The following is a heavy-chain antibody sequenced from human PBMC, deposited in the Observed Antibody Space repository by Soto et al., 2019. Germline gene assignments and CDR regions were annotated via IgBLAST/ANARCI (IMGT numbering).Heavy chain of an antibody. Sequence: SVNVSRKSNGYNFIDYYLHWVRQPHCQGHEWMGWINPNTGGPLFAQKFNSSDTMTNDTSINTVYMELSRLRSDDTAVYYCARDKGPVYGIGRIGYYLDYWGQGTLVTVSS. D-gene: IGHD2-8*01. J-gene: IGHJ4*02. CDR1: GYNFIDYY. CDR3: ARDKGPVYGIGRIGYYLDY. V-gene: IGHV1-2*02. CDR2: INPNTGGP.